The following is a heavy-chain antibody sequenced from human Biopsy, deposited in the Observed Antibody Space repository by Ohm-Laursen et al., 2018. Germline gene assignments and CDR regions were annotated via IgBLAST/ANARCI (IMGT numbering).Heavy chain of an antibody. V-gene: IGHV1-69*06. Sequence: GSSVKVSCKAPGGTFSNYGVNWVRQAPGQGLEWLGGNIPILGTGNYAQKFQDRVTAAADTSTSTATMELRSLRSDDTAVYYCATKLTGYFHHWGQRTLVIVSS. CDR2: NIPILGTG. J-gene: IGHJ1*01. D-gene: IGHD3-9*01. CDR3: ATKLTGYFHH. CDR1: GGTFSNYG.